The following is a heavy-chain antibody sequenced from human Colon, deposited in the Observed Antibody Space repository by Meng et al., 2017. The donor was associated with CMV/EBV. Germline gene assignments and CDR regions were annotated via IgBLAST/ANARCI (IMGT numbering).Heavy chain of an antibody. CDR3: VTGTTGYFDL. Sequence: LPCSASGFPIVSQDMAWVRQAPGKGLEWVSLIYAVGTPYYADSVKGRFTISRDNDKNIIDLQMSSLTADDTAIYYCVTGTTGYFDLWGQGTLVTVSS. CDR1: GFPIVSQD. V-gene: IGHV3-53*01. CDR2: IYAVGTP. D-gene: IGHD1-7*01. J-gene: IGHJ4*02.